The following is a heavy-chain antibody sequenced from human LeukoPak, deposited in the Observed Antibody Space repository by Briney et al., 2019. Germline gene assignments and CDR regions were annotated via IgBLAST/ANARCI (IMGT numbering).Heavy chain of an antibody. CDR2: IRGNAANT. V-gene: IGHV3-23*01. CDR3: ARGRLGNGAGHYYFDY. D-gene: IGHD7-27*01. Sequence: GESLRLSCAASGFTFSSYAMNWVRQAQGKWLEWVSGIRGNAANTYYADSVKGRFAISRDTSNTVYLQMNSLRAEDTAVYFCARGRLGNGAGHYYFDYWGQGALVIVSS. CDR1: GFTFSSYA. J-gene: IGHJ4*02.